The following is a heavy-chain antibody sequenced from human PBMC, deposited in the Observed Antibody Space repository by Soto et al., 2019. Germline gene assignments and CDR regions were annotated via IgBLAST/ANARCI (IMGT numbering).Heavy chain of an antibody. CDR3: IQSRCGGDCLQSYASYYYYGMDV. CDR1: AFSLSTGGVG. V-gene: IGHV2-5*02. CDR2: IYWDDDK. J-gene: IGHJ6*02. D-gene: IGHD2-21*02. Sequence: QITLKESGPTLVKPTQTLTLTCTFSAFSLSTGGVGVGWIRQPPGKALEWLALIYWDDDKRYSPSLRSRLTNTKDTSKNQVVLTITNMDPVDTATYYCIQSRCGGDCLQSYASYYYYGMDVWGQGTTVTVSS.